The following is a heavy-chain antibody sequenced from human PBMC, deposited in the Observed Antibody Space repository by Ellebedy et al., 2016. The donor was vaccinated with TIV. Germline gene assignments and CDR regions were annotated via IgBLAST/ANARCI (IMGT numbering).Heavy chain of an antibody. CDR3: ARQYNYGTSGYYVDY. Sequence: MPSETLSLTCTVSGGSISSYYWTWIRQPPGKGLEWIGYIYHNGNTNYNPPLKSRVTISVDTSKNQFSLKLSSVTAADTAVYYCARQYNYGTSGYYVDYWGQGTLLTVSS. D-gene: IGHD3-22*01. J-gene: IGHJ4*02. CDR1: GGSISSYY. CDR2: IYHNGNT. V-gene: IGHV4-59*08.